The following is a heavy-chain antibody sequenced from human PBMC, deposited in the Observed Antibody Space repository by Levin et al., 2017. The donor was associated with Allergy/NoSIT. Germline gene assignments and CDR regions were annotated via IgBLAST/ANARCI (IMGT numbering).Heavy chain of an antibody. J-gene: IGHJ4*02. D-gene: IGHD4-17*01. Sequence: GGSLRLSCAASGFTFSSYAMSWVRQATGKGLEWVSAISGSGGSTYYADSVKGRFTISRDNSKNTLYLQMNSLRAEDTAVYYCAKTSTVTTVHFDYWGQGTLVTVSS. CDR1: GFTFSSYA. V-gene: IGHV3-23*01. CDR2: ISGSGGST. CDR3: AKTSTVTTVHFDY.